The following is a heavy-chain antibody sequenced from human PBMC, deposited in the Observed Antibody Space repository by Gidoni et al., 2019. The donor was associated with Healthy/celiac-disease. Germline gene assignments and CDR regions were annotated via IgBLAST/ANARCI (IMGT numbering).Heavy chain of an antibody. CDR1: GFPFSRYS. D-gene: IGHD4-17*01. CDR3: ARDRWDTVTTGSYYYYGMDV. J-gene: IGHJ6*02. Sequence: VQLVESGGGLVKPGGSLRLSCAASGFPFSRYSLNWVRQAPGKGLEWVSSISSSSSYIYYADSVKGRFTISRDNAKNSLYLQMNSLRAEDTAVYYCARDRWDTVTTGSYYYYGMDVWGQGTTVTVSS. CDR2: ISSSSSYI. V-gene: IGHV3-21*01.